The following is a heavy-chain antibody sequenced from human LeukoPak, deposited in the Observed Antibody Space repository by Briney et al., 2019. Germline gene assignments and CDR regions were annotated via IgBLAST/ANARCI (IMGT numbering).Heavy chain of an antibody. Sequence: SETLSLTCTVSGGSISSSSYYWGWIRQPPGKGLEWIGSMYSSGSTYYNPSLKSRVTISVDTSKNQFSLKLSSVTAADTAVYYCARSGSGYLRYYFDYWGQGTVVTVSS. CDR1: GGSISSSSYY. D-gene: IGHD5-12*01. CDR2: MYSSGST. V-gene: IGHV4-39*07. CDR3: ARSGSGYLRYYFDY. J-gene: IGHJ4*02.